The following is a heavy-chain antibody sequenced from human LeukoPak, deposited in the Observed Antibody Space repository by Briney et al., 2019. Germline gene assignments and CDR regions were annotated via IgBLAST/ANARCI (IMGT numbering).Heavy chain of an antibody. V-gene: IGHV3-30*18. J-gene: IGHJ3*02. CDR1: GFTFSSYG. Sequence: PGGSVRLSCAASGFTFSSYGIHWVRQAPGKGLEWVAVISYDGSNKYYADSVKGRFTISRDNSKNTLYLQMNSLRAEDTAVYYCAKETDGVDAFDIWGQGTMVTVFS. D-gene: IGHD2-21*02. CDR3: AKETDGVDAFDI. CDR2: ISYDGSNK.